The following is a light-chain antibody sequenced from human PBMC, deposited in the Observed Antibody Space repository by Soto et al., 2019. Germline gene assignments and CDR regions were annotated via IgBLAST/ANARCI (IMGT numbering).Light chain of an antibody. CDR3: QQSYSTPRT. CDR2: SAS. J-gene: IGKJ1*01. V-gene: IGKV1-39*01. Sequence: DIQMTQSPSSLSASVGDRVTITCRASQSISTYLHWYQQKPGRAPELLIYSASSLQSGVPSRFSGSGSGTDFTLTISSLKPEDFATYYCQQSYSTPRTFGQGTKVDIK. CDR1: QSISTY.